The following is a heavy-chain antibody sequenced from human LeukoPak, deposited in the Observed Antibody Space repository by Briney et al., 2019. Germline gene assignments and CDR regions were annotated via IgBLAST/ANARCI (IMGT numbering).Heavy chain of an antibody. V-gene: IGHV1-2*02. Sequence: ASVKVSCKASGYTFTGYYMHWLRQAPGQGLEWMGWINPNSGGTNYAQKFQGRVTMTRDTSITTAYMELNRLRSDDTAVYYCARDTAMVTYWFDPWGQGTLVT. CDR3: ARDTAMVTYWFDP. CDR1: GYTFTGYY. D-gene: IGHD5-18*01. CDR2: INPNSGGT. J-gene: IGHJ5*02.